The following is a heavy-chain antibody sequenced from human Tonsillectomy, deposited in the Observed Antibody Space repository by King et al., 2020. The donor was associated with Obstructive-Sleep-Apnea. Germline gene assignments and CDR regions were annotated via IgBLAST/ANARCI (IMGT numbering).Heavy chain of an antibody. CDR1: GGSISSGGCY. J-gene: IGHJ5*02. Sequence: VQLQESGPGLVKPSQTLSLTCTVSGGSISSGGCYWSWIRQHPRKGLAVVGGIYYSGGTYYNPSPKSRVTISVDTSKNQFSLKLSSVTAADTAVYYCARRTYYYDSSGLNWFDPWGQGTLVTVSS. CDR2: IYYSGGT. D-gene: IGHD3-22*01. CDR3: ARRTYYYDSSGLNWFDP. V-gene: IGHV4-31*03.